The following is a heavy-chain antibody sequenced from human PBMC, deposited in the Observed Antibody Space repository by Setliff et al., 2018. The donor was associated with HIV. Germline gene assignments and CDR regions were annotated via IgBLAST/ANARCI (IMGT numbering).Heavy chain of an antibody. V-gene: IGHV4-31*03. CDR2: IYYSGST. CDR3: ARDQSYTFGGAPGSFDI. Sequence: SETLSLTCTVSGGSISSGGYYWSWIRQHPGKGLEWFGYIYYSGSTYYNPSLKSRVTISVDTSKNQFSLKLSSVAAADTAVYYCARDQSYTFGGAPGSFDIWGQGTMVTVSS. J-gene: IGHJ3*02. CDR1: GGSISSGGYY. D-gene: IGHD3-16*01.